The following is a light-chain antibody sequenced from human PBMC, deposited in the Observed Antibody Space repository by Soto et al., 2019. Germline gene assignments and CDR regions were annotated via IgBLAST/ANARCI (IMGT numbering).Light chain of an antibody. V-gene: IGKV4-1*01. CDR2: WAS. CDR3: QQYLHTPRT. J-gene: IGKJ1*01. CDR1: QSVLYSSNNKNY. Sequence: DAVMTQSPDSLAASLGERATINCKSSQSVLYSSNNKNYLAWYQQTPGQPPKLLIYWASTRESGVTDRFSGSGSGTDFTLTISSLQAEDVAVYYCQQYLHTPRTFGQGTKVEIK.